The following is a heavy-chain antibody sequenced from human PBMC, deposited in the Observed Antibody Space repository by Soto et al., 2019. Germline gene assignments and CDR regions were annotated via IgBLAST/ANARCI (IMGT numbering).Heavy chain of an antibody. CDR2: IYPGDSDT. CDR3: ARLVGYCSGGSCYSSYYYYYYYMDV. D-gene: IGHD2-15*01. CDR1: GYSFTSYW. Sequence: PGESLKISCKGSGYSFTSYWIGWVRQMPGKGLELMGIIYPGDSDTRYSPSFQGQVTISADKSISTAYLQWSSLKASDTAMYYCARLVGYCSGGSCYSSYYYYYYYMDVWGKGTTVTVSS. J-gene: IGHJ6*03. V-gene: IGHV5-51*01.